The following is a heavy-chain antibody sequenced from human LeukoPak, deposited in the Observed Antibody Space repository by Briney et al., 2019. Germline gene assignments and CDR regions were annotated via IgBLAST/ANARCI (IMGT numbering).Heavy chain of an antibody. J-gene: IGHJ4*02. CDR3: ASLGSYAAPYFEY. CDR2: IYNSGST. Sequence: SETLSLTCTVSGGSISSYHWSWIRQPAGKGLEWIGRIYNSGSTNYNPSLKSRLTMSLDTSKNQLSLKLSSVTAADTAVYYCASLGSYAAPYFEYWGQGTLVTVSS. CDR1: GGSISSYH. D-gene: IGHD1-26*01. V-gene: IGHV4-4*07.